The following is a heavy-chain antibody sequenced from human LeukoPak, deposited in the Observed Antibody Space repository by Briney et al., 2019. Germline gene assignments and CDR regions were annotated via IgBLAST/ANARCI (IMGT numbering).Heavy chain of an antibody. D-gene: IGHD3-16*02. J-gene: IGHJ4*02. CDR3: AREYDYVWGSYRYGY. V-gene: IGHV3-20*04. Sequence: PGGSLRLSCAASGFTFSSYSMNWVRQAPGKGLEWVSGINWNGGSTGYADSVKGRFTISRDNAKNSLYLQMNSLRAEDTALYYCAREYDYVWGSYRYGYWGQGTLVTVSS. CDR1: GFTFSSYS. CDR2: INWNGGST.